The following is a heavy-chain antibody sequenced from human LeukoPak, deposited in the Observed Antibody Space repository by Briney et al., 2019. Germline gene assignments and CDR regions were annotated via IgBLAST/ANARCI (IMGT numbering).Heavy chain of an antibody. D-gene: IGHD2-15*01. CDR2: IWYDGSNK. V-gene: IGHV3-33*01. CDR3: ARDTGYCSGGSCHNWFDP. CDR1: GFTFSSYG. J-gene: IGHJ5*02. Sequence: PGGSLRLSCAASGFTFSSYGMHWVRQAPGKGLEWVAVIWYDGSNKYYADSVKGRFTISRDNSKNTLYLQMNSLRAEDTAVHYCARDTGYCSGGSCHNWFDPWGQGTLVTVSS.